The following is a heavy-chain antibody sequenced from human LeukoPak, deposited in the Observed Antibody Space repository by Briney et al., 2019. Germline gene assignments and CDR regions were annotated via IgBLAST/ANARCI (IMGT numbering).Heavy chain of an antibody. J-gene: IGHJ4*02. CDR3: AKGVRFLDWWMLDY. Sequence: GGSLRLSCAASGFTFSAYALSWVRPAPGKGLEWVSAISGTAASTYYADSVKGRFTISRDNSKSTLYLQMNSLRGGDTAIYYCAKGVRFLDWWMLDYWGQGSLVTVSS. CDR2: ISGTAAST. D-gene: IGHD3-9*01. CDR1: GFTFSAYA. V-gene: IGHV3-23*01.